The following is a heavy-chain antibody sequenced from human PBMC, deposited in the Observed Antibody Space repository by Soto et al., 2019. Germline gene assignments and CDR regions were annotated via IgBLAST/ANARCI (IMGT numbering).Heavy chain of an antibody. J-gene: IGHJ1*01. D-gene: IGHD1-26*01. V-gene: IGHV4-39*01. CDR3: ARRGTTTGELGYFHH. CDR1: GGSISSSSYY. CDR2: IYGGST. Sequence: CTVSGGSISSSSYYWGWIRQPPGKGLEWIGSIYGGSTYYNPSLKSRVTISVDTSKNQFSLKLSSVTAADTAVYYCARRGTTTGELGYFHHGGQGSRVTVSS.